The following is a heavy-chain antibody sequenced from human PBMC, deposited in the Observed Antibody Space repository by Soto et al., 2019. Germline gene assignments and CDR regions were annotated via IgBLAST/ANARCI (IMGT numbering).Heavy chain of an antibody. J-gene: IGHJ4*02. CDR1: GFTFSSYS. Sequence: EVQLVESGGGLVQPGGSLKLSCAASGFTFSSYSRNWVRQAPGKGLEWVSYISSSSSTIYYADSVKGRFTISRDNSKNSLYLQMNSLRDEDTAVYYCARDPGSSYGPPDYWGQGTLVTVSS. D-gene: IGHD5-18*01. V-gene: IGHV3-48*02. CDR2: ISSSSSTI. CDR3: ARDPGSSYGPPDY.